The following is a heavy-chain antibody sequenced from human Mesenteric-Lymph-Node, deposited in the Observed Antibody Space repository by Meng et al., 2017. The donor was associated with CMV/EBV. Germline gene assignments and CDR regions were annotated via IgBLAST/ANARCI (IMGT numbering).Heavy chain of an antibody. CDR3: ARVDYDFWSGYPGDAFDI. CDR1: GGSISSYY. V-gene: IGHV4-59*01. Sequence: SETLSLTCTVSGGSISSYYWSWIRQPPGKGLEWIGYIYYSGSTNYNPSLKSRVTISVDTSKNQFSLKLSSVTAADTAVYYCARVDYDFWSGYPGDAFDIWGQGTMVTVS. CDR2: IYYSGST. J-gene: IGHJ3*02. D-gene: IGHD3-3*01.